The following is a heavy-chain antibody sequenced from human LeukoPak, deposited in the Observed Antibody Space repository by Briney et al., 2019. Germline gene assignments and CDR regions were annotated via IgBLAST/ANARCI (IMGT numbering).Heavy chain of an antibody. CDR3: VKSSGSEYYDRSDYYFYFES. CDR2: IQFDGNTK. CDR1: GFTFASYG. D-gene: IGHD3-22*01. V-gene: IGHV3-30*02. J-gene: IGHJ4*02. Sequence: GGSLRLSCEASGFTFASYGMHWVRQAPGKGLEWETFIQFDGNTKYYADSVTGRFSTSRENSKNIVYLQMNSLRPDDTATYYCVKSSGSEYYDRSDYYFYFESWGQGTLVTVSS.